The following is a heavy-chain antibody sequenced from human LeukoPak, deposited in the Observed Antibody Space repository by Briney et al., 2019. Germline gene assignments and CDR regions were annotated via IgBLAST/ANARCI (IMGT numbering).Heavy chain of an antibody. CDR1: GFTFNNNA. J-gene: IGHJ4*02. CDR2: ISGSGGSA. Sequence: GGSLRLSCAASGFTFNNNAMSWVRQAPGKGLEWVSGISGSGGSAYYADSVKGRFTISRDISKDTLYLEMNSLRAEDTAVYYCAKVAGSGSYYNGFDSWGQGTLVTVCS. CDR3: AKVAGSGSYYNGFDS. D-gene: IGHD3-10*01. V-gene: IGHV3-23*01.